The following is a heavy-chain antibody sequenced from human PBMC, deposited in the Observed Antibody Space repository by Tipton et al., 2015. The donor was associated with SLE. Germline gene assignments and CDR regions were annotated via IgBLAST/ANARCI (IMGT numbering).Heavy chain of an antibody. J-gene: IGHJ5*02. V-gene: IGHV4-38-2*01. Sequence: TLSLTCAVSGYSISSGYYWGWIRQPPGKGLEWIGSIYHSGSTNYNPSLKSRVTISVDTSKNQFSLKLSSVTAADTAVYYCARGWGGTTAWGQGTLVTVSS. CDR1: GYSISSGYY. CDR3: ARGWGGTTA. D-gene: IGHD4-17*01. CDR2: IYHSGST.